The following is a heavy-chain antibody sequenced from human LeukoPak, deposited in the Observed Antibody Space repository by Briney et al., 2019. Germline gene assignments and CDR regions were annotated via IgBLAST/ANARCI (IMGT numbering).Heavy chain of an antibody. V-gene: IGHV4-34*01. CDR3: ALQGAYCGGDCSFDY. D-gene: IGHD2-21*02. J-gene: IGHJ4*02. CDR2: INHSGST. Sequence: SETLSLTCAVYGGSFSGYYWSWIRQPPGKGLEWIGEINHSGSTNYNPSLKSRVTISVDTSKNQFSLKLSSVTAADTAVYYCALQGAYCGGDCSFDYWGQGTLVTVSS. CDR1: GGSFSGYY.